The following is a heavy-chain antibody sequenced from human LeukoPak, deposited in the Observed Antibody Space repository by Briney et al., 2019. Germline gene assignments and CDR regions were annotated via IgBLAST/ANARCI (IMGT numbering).Heavy chain of an antibody. CDR1: GGTFSSYA. V-gene: IGHV1-69*05. J-gene: IGHJ4*02. CDR2: IIPIFGTA. CDR3: ARDSGFGYFDY. D-gene: IGHD1-1*01. Sequence: ASVKVSCKASGGTFSSYAISWVRQAPGQGLEWMGGIIPIFGTANYAQKFQGRVTMTRDTSTSTVYMDLISLRSEDTAVYYCARDSGFGYFDYWGQGTLVTVSS.